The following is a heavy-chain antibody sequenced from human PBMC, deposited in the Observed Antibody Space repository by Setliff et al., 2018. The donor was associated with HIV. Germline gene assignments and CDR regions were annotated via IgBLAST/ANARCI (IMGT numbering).Heavy chain of an antibody. CDR1: GHTLTSYG. J-gene: IGHJ3*02. V-gene: IGHV1-18*01. CDR2: ISVYNDDT. Sequence: ASVKVSCKASGHTLTSYGISWVRQAPGQGLEWMGWISVYNDDTSYAQKFQGRVTMTTDTSTGTAYMELRSLSSDDTARYYCARDFSGSYHLDAFDIWGQGTMVTVSS. D-gene: IGHD1-26*01. CDR3: ARDFSGSYHLDAFDI.